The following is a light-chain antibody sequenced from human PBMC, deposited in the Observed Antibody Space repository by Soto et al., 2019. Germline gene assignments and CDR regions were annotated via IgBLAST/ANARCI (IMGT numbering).Light chain of an antibody. CDR3: SSFTTANIL. CDR1: SSDLDYYNS. Sequence: QSALTQPASVSGSPGQSITISCTGTSSDLDYYNSVSWYQHHPGKAPKLILYEVSYRPSGVSNRFSGSKTGNTASLTISDLQAEDEAHYYRSSFTTANILFGGGTKLTVL. CDR2: EVS. J-gene: IGLJ2*01. V-gene: IGLV2-14*01.